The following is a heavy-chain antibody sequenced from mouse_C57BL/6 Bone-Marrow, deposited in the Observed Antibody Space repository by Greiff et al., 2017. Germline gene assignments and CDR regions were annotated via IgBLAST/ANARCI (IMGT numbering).Heavy chain of an antibody. J-gene: IGHJ4*01. CDR3: AREGSYGNYLTMHN. V-gene: IGHV1-19*01. D-gene: IGHD2-1*01. Sequence: EVKLMESGPVLVKPGASVKMSCKASGYTFTDYYMNWVKQSHGKSLEWIGVINPYNGGTSYNQKFKGKATLTVDKSSSTAYMELNSLTSEDSAVYYCAREGSYGNYLTMHNWGQGTSVTVSS. CDR1: GYTFTDYY. CDR2: INPYNGGT.